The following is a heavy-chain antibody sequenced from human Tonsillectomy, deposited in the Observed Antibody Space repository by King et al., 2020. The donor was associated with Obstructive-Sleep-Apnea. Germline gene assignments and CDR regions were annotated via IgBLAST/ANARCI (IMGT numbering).Heavy chain of an antibody. Sequence: QVQLQQWGAGLLKPSETLSLTCAVYGGSFSGYYWSWIRQPPGKGLEWIGESNHSGSTNYNPSLKSRVTISVDTSKNQFSLKLSSVTAADTAVYYFARGGEDPYYYDSSGYPFDYWGQGTLVTVSS. CDR1: GGSFSGYY. D-gene: IGHD3-22*01. V-gene: IGHV4-34*01. CDR3: ARGGEDPYYYDSSGYPFDY. CDR2: SNHSGST. J-gene: IGHJ4*02.